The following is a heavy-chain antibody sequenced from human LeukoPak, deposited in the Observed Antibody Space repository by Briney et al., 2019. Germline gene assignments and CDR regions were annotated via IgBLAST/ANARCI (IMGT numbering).Heavy chain of an antibody. CDR3: ARGTVTINWFDP. V-gene: IGHV4-39*01. CDR1: GGSISSSSYY. Sequence: PSETLSLTCTVSGGSISSSSYYWGWIRQPPGKGLEWIGGIYYSGSTYYNPSLKSRVTISVGTSKNQFSLKLSSVTAADTAVYYCARGTVTINWFDPWGQGTLVTVSS. D-gene: IGHD4-11*01. J-gene: IGHJ5*02. CDR2: IYYSGST.